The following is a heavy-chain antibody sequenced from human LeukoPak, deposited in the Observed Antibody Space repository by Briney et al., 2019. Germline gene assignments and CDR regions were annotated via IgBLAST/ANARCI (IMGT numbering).Heavy chain of an antibody. CDR1: GFTFSSYA. Sequence: GGSLRLSCAASGFTFSSYAMTWVRQAPGKGLEWVSPISGSGGSTYYADSVKGRFTISRDNSKNTLYLQMNSLRAEDTAVYYCARALRIYYYFDYWGQGTLVTVSS. V-gene: IGHV3-23*01. CDR3: ARALRIYYYFDY. CDR2: ISGSGGST. J-gene: IGHJ4*02. D-gene: IGHD1-26*01.